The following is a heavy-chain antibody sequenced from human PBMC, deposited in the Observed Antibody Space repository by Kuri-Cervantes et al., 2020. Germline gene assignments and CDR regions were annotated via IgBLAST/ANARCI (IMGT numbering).Heavy chain of an antibody. CDR3: ARGGVAGNDAFDI. D-gene: IGHD6-19*01. J-gene: IGHJ3*02. Sequence: ASVKVSCKASGYTFTGYYMHWVRQAPGQGLEWMGWINPNSGDTNYAQKFQGWVTMTRDTSISTAYMELSRLRSDDTAVYYCARGGVAGNDAFDIWGQGTMVTVSS. V-gene: IGHV1-2*04. CDR1: GYTFTGYY. CDR2: INPNSGDT.